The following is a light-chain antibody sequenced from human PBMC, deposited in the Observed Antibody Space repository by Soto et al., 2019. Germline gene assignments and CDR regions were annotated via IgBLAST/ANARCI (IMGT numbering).Light chain of an antibody. V-gene: IGKV3-20*01. CDR3: QQYGSSPPVT. CDR2: GAS. Sequence: EIVLTQSPGTLSLSPGERATLSCRASQNVSSSYLAWYQQKPGQAPRLLIYGASSRATGIPDRFSGSGSGTVFTLTISRLEPEDFAVYYCQQYGSSPPVTFGQGTKLEIK. CDR1: QNVSSSY. J-gene: IGKJ2*01.